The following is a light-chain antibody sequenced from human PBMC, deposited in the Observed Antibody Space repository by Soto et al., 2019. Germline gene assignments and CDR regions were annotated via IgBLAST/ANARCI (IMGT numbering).Light chain of an antibody. J-gene: IGKJ1*01. CDR3: QQRNIWPPVT. CDR2: GAS. V-gene: IGKV3-11*01. CDR1: QSVSSY. Sequence: EIVMTQSPATLSVSPEARATLSCRASQSVSSYLAWYQQQPGQAPRLLIYGASSRAPGIPDRFSGSGSGADYTLTISRLEPEDSAVYYCQQRNIWPPVTFGQGTKVDI.